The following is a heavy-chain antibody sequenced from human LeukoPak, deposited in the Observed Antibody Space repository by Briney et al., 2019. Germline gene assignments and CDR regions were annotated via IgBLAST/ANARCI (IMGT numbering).Heavy chain of an antibody. CDR3: ARERTEQLVEGGLDY. V-gene: IGHV3-30-3*01. CDR1: GFTFSSYA. J-gene: IGHJ4*02. CDR2: ISYDGSNK. Sequence: PGGSLILSCAASGFTFSSYAMHWVSQAPGKGLEWVAVISYDGSNKYYADSVKGRFTISRDNSKNTLYLQMNSLRAEDTAVYYCARERTEQLVEGGLDYWGQGTLVTVSS. D-gene: IGHD6-6*01.